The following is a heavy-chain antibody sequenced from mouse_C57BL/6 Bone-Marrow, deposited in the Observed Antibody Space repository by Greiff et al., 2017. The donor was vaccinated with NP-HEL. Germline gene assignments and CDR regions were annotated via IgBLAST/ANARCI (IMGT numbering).Heavy chain of an antibody. V-gene: IGHV1-26*01. D-gene: IGHD2-12*01. CDR1: GYTFTDYY. CDR2: INPNNGGT. CDR3: FYYRGFDY. J-gene: IGHJ2*01. Sequence: VQLQQSGPELVKPGASVKISCKASGYTFTDYYMNWVKQSHGKSLEWIGDINPNNGGTSYNQKFKGKATLTVDKSSSTAYMELRSLTSEDSAVYYCFYYRGFDYWGQGTTLTVSS.